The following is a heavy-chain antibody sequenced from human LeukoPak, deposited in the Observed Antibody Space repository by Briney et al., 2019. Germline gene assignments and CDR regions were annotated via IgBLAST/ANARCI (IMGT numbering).Heavy chain of an antibody. D-gene: IGHD2-15*01. Sequence: GASVKVSCKASGGTFSSYAISWVRQAPGQGLEWMGGIIPIFGTANYAQRFQGRVTITADESTSTAYMELSSLRSEDTAVYYCARVQDIVVVVAATGGAFDIWGQGTMVTVSS. CDR1: GGTFSSYA. CDR2: IIPIFGTA. J-gene: IGHJ3*02. CDR3: ARVQDIVVVVAATGGAFDI. V-gene: IGHV1-69*13.